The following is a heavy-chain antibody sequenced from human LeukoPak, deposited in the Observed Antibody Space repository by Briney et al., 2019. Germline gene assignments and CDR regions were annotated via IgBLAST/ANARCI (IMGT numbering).Heavy chain of an antibody. CDR3: ASNGDGYNYGGYYYYYGMDV. J-gene: IGHJ6*02. CDR1: GGTFSSYA. D-gene: IGHD5-24*01. CDR2: IIPIFGTA. V-gene: IGHV1-69*06. Sequence: SVKVSCKASGGTFSSYAISWVRQAPGQGLEWMGGIIPIFGTANYAQKFQGRVTITADKSTSTAYMELSSLRSEDTAVYYCASNGDGYNYGGYYYYYGMDVWGQGTTVTVSS.